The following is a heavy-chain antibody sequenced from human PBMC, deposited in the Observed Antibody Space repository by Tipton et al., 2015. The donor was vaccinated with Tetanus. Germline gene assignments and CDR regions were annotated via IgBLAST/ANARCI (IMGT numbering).Heavy chain of an antibody. V-gene: IGHV3-23*03. D-gene: IGHD5/OR15-5a*01. CDR2: IFSDDDST. Sequence: SLRLSCAASGFTFRTYDMSWVRQAPGKGLEWVSVIFSDDDSTYYADSVKGRFTISRDNSKNTLYLQMNSLRPEDTAVYYCAKECQRARIRFFDSWGQGAQVTASS. CDR3: AKECQRARIRFFDS. CDR1: GFTFRTYD. J-gene: IGHJ4*02.